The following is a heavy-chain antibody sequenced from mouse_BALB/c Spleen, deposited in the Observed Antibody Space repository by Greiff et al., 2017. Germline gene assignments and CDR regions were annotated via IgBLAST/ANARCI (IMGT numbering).Heavy chain of an antibody. Sequence: VQLQQSGAELVKPGASVKLSCTASGFNIKDTYMHWVKQRPEQGLEWIGRIDPANGNTNYDPKFQGKATITADTSSNTAYLQLSSLTSEDTAVYYCARGHYYGAWFAYWGQGTLVTVSA. J-gene: IGHJ3*01. CDR3: ARGHYYGAWFAY. CDR2: IDPANGNT. D-gene: IGHD1-2*01. CDR1: GFNIKDTY. V-gene: IGHV14-3*02.